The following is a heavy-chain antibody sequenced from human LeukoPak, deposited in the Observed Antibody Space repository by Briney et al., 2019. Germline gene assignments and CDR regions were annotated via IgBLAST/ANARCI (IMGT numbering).Heavy chain of an antibody. Sequence: PSQTLSLTCTVSGGSIRSGSYFWSWIRQPAGKGLEWIGRIYASGSTNDNPSLKSRVPISVDTSKNQFSQKLSSVTAADPAVYYCARDGTAMVSASSDYWGQGTLVTVSS. CDR1: GGSIRSGSYF. V-gene: IGHV4-61*02. D-gene: IGHD5-18*01. CDR3: ARDGTAMVSASSDY. CDR2: IYASGST. J-gene: IGHJ4*02.